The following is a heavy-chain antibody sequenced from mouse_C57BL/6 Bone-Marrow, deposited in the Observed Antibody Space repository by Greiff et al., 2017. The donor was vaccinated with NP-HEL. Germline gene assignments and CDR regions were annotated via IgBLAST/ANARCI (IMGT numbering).Heavy chain of an antibody. J-gene: IGHJ3*01. V-gene: IGHV10-1*01. D-gene: IGHD3-2*02. CDR2: IRSKSNNYAT. CDR3: VRHGQLRLLFAY. Sequence: DVKLVESGGGLVQPKGSLKLSCAASGFSFTTYAMNWVRQAPGKGLEWVARIRSKSNNYATYYADSVKDRFTISRDDSESMLYLQMNNLKTEDTAMYYCVRHGQLRLLFAYWGQGTLVTVSA. CDR1: GFSFTTYA.